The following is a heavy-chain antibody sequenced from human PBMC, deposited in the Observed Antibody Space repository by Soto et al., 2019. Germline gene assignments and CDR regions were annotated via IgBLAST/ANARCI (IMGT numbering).Heavy chain of an antibody. CDR2: ISWNSGSI. Sequence: GGSLRLSCAASGFTFDDYAMHWVRQAPGKGLEWVSGISWNSGSIGYADSVKGRFTISRDNAKNSLYLQMNSLRAEDTALYYCAKAPHLISHFDYWGQGTLVTVSS. CDR3: AKAPHLISHFDY. V-gene: IGHV3-9*01. D-gene: IGHD3-10*01. CDR1: GFTFDDYA. J-gene: IGHJ4*02.